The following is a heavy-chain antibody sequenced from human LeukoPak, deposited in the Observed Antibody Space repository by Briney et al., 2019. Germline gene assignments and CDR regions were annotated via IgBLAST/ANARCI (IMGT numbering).Heavy chain of an antibody. CDR2: IYPGDSET. D-gene: IGHD2-15*01. CDR1: GYRFSSYW. V-gene: IGHV5-51*01. J-gene: IGHJ4*02. Sequence: GESLKISCKGSGYRFSSYWIGWVRQMPGKGLEWMGIIYPGDSETRYSPSFQGQVTISADKSISTAYLQWSSLKATDAAMYYCVRTLGYCSSGSCYYYDYWGQGTLVTVSS. CDR3: VRTLGYCSSGSCYYYDY.